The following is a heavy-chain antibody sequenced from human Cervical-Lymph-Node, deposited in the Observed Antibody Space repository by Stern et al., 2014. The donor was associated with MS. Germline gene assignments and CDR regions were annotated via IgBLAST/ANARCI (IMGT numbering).Heavy chain of an antibody. CDR3: ARDMEDDASMDV. CDR2: IHYSGRS. CDR1: AGSISSGGYY. Sequence: QVQLQESGPGLVKPSQTLSLTCSVSAGSISSGGYYWSWIRQHPGKGLEWIGYIHYSGRSYYNPSLKSRVTISIDTSKNQFSLKLSSVTAADTAVYYCARDMEDDASMDVWGQGTTVTVSS. J-gene: IGHJ6*02. V-gene: IGHV4-31*03. D-gene: IGHD2-15*01.